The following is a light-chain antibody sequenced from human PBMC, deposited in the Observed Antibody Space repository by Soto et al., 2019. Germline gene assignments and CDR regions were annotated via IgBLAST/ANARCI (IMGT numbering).Light chain of an antibody. J-gene: IGKJ4*01. Sequence: EIVMTQSPATLSLSPGERATLSCRASQSVSRYLAWYQQKPGQAPRLLIYDASNRATGIPARFSGSGSGTDFILTISSLEPEDFAVYYCQQRGNWPALTFGGGTKVEIK. CDR3: QQRGNWPALT. V-gene: IGKV3-11*01. CDR1: QSVSRY. CDR2: DAS.